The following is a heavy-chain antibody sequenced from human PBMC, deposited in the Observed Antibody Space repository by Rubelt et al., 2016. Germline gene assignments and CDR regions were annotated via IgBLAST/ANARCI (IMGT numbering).Heavy chain of an antibody. CDR2: ISYDGGNK. Sequence: VVQPGRSLRLSCAASGFTFSHSAMHWVRQAPGEGLAWVALISYDGGNKNYADSVKGRFTISRENSKNTLYLQMNSLGAEDTAVYYCAKVRTGTTALTYYYYGMDVWGQGTTVTVSS. V-gene: IGHV3-30*04. J-gene: IGHJ6*02. CDR3: AKVRTGTTALTYYYYGMDV. D-gene: IGHD1-1*01. CDR1: GFTFSHSA.